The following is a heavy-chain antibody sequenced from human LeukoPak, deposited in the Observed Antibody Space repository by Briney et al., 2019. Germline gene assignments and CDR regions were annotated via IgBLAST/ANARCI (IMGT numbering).Heavy chain of an antibody. CDR2: INHSGTT. CDR1: SGSFSGNY. CDR3: VRGGVGENGFDI. J-gene: IGHJ3*02. Sequence: SETLSLTCAVYSGSFSGNYWRWIRQPPGKGLEWIGEINHSGTTNPNPSLKSRVTISVDTSKNQFSLKLSTVTGADTAVYYCVRGGVGENGFDIWGQGTMVTVSS. V-gene: IGHV4-34*01. D-gene: IGHD3-10*01.